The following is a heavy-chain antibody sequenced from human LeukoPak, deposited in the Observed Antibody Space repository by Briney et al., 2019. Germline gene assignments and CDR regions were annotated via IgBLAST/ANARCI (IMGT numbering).Heavy chain of an antibody. J-gene: IGHJ4*02. Sequence: GGSLRLSCAASGFAFSFYAMSWLRQPPGKGLEWVSYISSSGSTIYYADSVKGRFTISRDNSKNTLYLQMNSLRAEDTAVYYCAKDRYSYGGGFDYWGQGTLVTVSS. V-gene: IGHV3-23*01. CDR2: ISSSGSTI. CDR1: GFAFSFYA. D-gene: IGHD5-18*01. CDR3: AKDRYSYGGGFDY.